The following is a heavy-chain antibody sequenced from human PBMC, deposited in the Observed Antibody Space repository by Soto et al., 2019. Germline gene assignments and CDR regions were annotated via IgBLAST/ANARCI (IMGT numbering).Heavy chain of an antibody. D-gene: IGHD2-15*01. J-gene: IGHJ5*02. CDR3: ARDGNYYTSGEGHWVDP. Sequence: QIELVQSGAEVTKSGASVKVSCKTSGYTFAEFYVHWVRQVPGQGLEWMGWINPNTGGTHYAVKFQDRVTMSRETSIRTAYMELARLRSDDTATYYCARDGNYYTSGEGHWVDPWGQGTLITVSP. V-gene: IGHV1-2*02. CDR1: GYTFAEFY. CDR2: INPNTGGT.